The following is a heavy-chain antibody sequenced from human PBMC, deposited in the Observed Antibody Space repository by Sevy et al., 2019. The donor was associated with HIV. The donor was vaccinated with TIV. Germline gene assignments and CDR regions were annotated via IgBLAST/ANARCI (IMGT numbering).Heavy chain of an antibody. V-gene: IGHV3-49*03. CDR2: IRRNSYEPYGGTT. Sequence: GGSLRLSCTSSGFTFGDYAMSWFRQAPGKGLEWVAFIRRNSYEPYGGTTEYAASGEGRFTISRDDSKSIAYQEMNSLITEDTAVYYCTRGLATVDTPGYYLDYWGQGTLVTVSS. CDR3: TRGLATVDTPGYYLDY. CDR1: GFTFGDYA. J-gene: IGHJ4*02. D-gene: IGHD4-17*01.